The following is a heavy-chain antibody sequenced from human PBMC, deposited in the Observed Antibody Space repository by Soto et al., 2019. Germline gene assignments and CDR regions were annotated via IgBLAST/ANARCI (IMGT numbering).Heavy chain of an antibody. D-gene: IGHD4-17*01. V-gene: IGHV4-39*07. Sequence: PSETLSLTCTVSGGSISSSSYYWGWIRQPPGKGLEWIGNIYYSGSTNYNPSLKSRVTISVDTSKNQFSLKLSSVTAADTAVYYCAKSYGDYVRVWGQGTLVTVSS. CDR1: GGSISSSSYY. J-gene: IGHJ4*02. CDR3: AKSYGDYVRV. CDR2: IYYSGST.